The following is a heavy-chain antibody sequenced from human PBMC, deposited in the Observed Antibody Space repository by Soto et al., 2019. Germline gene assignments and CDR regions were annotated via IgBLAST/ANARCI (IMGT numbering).Heavy chain of an antibody. CDR1: GFTFSNAW. V-gene: IGHV3-15*01. CDR2: IKSKTDGGTT. CDR3: TTYIETYYNFWSGYYSYYYMDV. J-gene: IGHJ6*03. Sequence: GGSLRLSCAASGFTFSNAWMSWVRQAPGKGLEWVGRIKSKTDGGTTDYAAPVKGRFTISRDDSKNTLYLQMNSLKTEDTAVYYCTTYIETYYNFWSGYYSYYYMDVWGKGTTVTVSS. D-gene: IGHD3-3*01.